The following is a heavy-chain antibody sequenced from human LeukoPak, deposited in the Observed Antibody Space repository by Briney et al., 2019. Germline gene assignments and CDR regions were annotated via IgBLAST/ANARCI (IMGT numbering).Heavy chain of an antibody. Sequence: SETLSLTCAVYGGSFSGYYWSWIRQPPGKGLEWIGEINHSGSTNYNPSLKSRVTISVDTSKNQFSLKLSSVTAADTAVYYCARITYYYDSSGYYQYSWFDPWGQGTLVTVSS. D-gene: IGHD3-22*01. V-gene: IGHV4-34*01. CDR3: ARITYYYDSSGYYQYSWFDP. CDR1: GGSFSGYY. J-gene: IGHJ5*02. CDR2: INHSGST.